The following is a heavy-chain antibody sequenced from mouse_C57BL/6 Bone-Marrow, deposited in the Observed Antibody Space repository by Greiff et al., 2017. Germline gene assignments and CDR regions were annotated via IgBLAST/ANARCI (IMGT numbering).Heavy chain of an antibody. J-gene: IGHJ4*01. CDR2: IDPSDSET. D-gene: IGHD1-1*01. CDR1: VYTFTSYW. V-gene: IGHV1-52*01. CDR3: ARWYDGSRWSEDYAMDD. Sequence: QVQLQQSGAELVRPGSSVKLSFQASVYTFTSYWMHWVKQRPIPGLEWIGNIDPSDSETHYNQKFMDKATLTVAKSSSTAYMQLSSLTSEDSAVYDCARWYDGSRWSEDYAMDDWGQGTSVTVSS.